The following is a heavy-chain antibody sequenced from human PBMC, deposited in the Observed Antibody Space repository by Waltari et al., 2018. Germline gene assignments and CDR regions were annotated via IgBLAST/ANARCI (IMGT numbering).Heavy chain of an antibody. CDR2: LSSGSGYT. CDR3: ARSAWFDY. Sequence: QVQLVESGGGLVKPGGSLRLSCAASGFPFSDYYMSWIRQAPGKGLGWVSSLSSGSGYTYYADSVKGRFTISRDNAKNSLYLQMNSLSAEDTAVYYCARSAWFDYWGRGTLVTVSS. J-gene: IGHJ4*02. CDR1: GFPFSDYY. V-gene: IGHV3-11*06.